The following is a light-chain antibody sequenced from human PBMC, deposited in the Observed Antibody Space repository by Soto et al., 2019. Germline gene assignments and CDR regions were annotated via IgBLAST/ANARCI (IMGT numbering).Light chain of an antibody. CDR3: QHYGSSPFT. J-gene: IGKJ3*01. Sequence: EIVLTQSPGTLSLSPGERATLSCRARQSVSSSYLAWYQQKPGQAPRLLIYGASSRATGIPDRFSGSGSGTDITLTISRLEPEDFAVYYGQHYGSSPFTFGPGTKVDIK. V-gene: IGKV3-20*01. CDR2: GAS. CDR1: QSVSSSY.